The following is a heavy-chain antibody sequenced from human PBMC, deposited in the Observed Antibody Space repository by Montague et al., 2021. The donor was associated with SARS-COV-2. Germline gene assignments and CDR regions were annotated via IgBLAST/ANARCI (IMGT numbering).Heavy chain of an antibody. CDR1: GFTFSSYA. V-gene: IGHV3-30*03. CDR3: AREPKPVGYSYSYTFFDY. J-gene: IGHJ4*02. D-gene: IGHD5-18*01. CDR2: ISYNGRNK. Sequence: SLRLSCAASGFTFSSYALHWVRQAPGKGPEWVAVISYNGRNKQLGDSVKGRATISRDNSKNALYLQVDSLRTDDTAVYYCAREPKPVGYSYSYTFFDYWGQGTLVTVSS.